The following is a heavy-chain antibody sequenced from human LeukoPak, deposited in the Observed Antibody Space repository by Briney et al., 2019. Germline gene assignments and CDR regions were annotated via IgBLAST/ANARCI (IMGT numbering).Heavy chain of an antibody. D-gene: IGHD2-2*02. Sequence: QTLSLTCAISGDSVSSNSAAWNWIRQSPSRGLEWLGRTYYRSKWYNDYAVPVKSRITINPDTSKNQFSLQLNSVTPEDTAVYYCARDNRYCSSTSCYTEDYYYYMDVWGKGTTVTVSS. CDR3: ARDNRYCSSTSCYTEDYYYYMDV. CDR1: GDSVSSNSAA. J-gene: IGHJ6*03. V-gene: IGHV6-1*01. CDR2: TYYRSKWYN.